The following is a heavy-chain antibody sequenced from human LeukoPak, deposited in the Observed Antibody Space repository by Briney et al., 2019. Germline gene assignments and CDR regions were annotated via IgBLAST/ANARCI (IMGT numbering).Heavy chain of an antibody. J-gene: IGHJ3*02. D-gene: IGHD6-13*01. Sequence: SETLSLTCAVYGGSFSGYYWSWIRQPPGKGLEWIGEINHSGSTNYNPSLKSRVTISVDTSKNQFSLKLISVTAADTAVYYCARIAAADDAFDIWGQGTMVTVSS. CDR3: ARIAAADDAFDI. CDR2: INHSGST. V-gene: IGHV4-34*01. CDR1: GGSFSGYY.